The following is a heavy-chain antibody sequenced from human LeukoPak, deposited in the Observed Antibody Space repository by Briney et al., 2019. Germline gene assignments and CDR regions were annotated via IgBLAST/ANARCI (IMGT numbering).Heavy chain of an antibody. Sequence: KTSETLSLTCTVSGGSISSYYWSWIRQPPGKGLEWIGYIYYSGSTNYNPSLKSRVTISVDTSKNQFSLKLSSVTAADTAVYYCARGGTGYSSGWYNQEVEYFDYWGQGTLVTVSS. J-gene: IGHJ4*02. CDR1: GGSISSYY. CDR3: ARGGTGYSSGWYNQEVEYFDY. V-gene: IGHV4-59*01. CDR2: IYYSGST. D-gene: IGHD6-19*01.